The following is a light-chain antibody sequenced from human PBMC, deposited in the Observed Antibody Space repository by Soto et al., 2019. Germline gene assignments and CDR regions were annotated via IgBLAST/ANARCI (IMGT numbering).Light chain of an antibody. Sequence: QPVLTQPPSASGSPGQSVTISCAGTSSDVGGYHYVSWYQQHPGKPPKLVIYEVSKRTSGVPDRFSGSKSGNTASLTVAGLQAEDEADYYCISYGGRDMFSVFGTGTKLPVL. CDR3: ISYGGRDMFSV. J-gene: IGLJ1*01. CDR2: EVS. V-gene: IGLV2-8*01. CDR1: SSDVGGYHY.